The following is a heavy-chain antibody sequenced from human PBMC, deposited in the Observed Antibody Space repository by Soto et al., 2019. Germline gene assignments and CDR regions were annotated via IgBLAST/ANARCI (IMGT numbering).Heavy chain of an antibody. CDR3: ARYYGGYSDY. CDR2: IYYSGST. V-gene: IGHV4-59*08. Sequence: QVQLQESGPGLVKPSETLSLTCTVSGGSISRYYWSWIRQPPGKGLEWIGYIYYSGSTNYNPSLKSRVTISVDTSKNQFSLKLSSVTAADTAVYYCARYYGGYSDYWGQGTLVTVSS. CDR1: GGSISRYY. D-gene: IGHD3-10*01. J-gene: IGHJ4*02.